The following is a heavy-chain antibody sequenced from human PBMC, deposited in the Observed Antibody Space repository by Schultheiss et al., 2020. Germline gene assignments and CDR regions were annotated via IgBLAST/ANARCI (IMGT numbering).Heavy chain of an antibody. CDR2: INSDGSST. CDR3: ARGYYYGSGAHPFDY. Sequence: GGSLRLSCAASGFTFSSYWMHWVRQAPGKGLVWVSRINSDGSSTSYADSVKGRFTISRDNSKNTLYLQMNSLRAEDTAVYYCARGYYYGSGAHPFDYWGQGTL. CDR1: GFTFSSYW. D-gene: IGHD3-10*01. J-gene: IGHJ4*02. V-gene: IGHV3-74*01.